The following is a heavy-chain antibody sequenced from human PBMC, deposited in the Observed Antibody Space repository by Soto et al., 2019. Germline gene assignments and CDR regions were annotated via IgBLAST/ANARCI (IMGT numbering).Heavy chain of an antibody. D-gene: IGHD3-3*01. Sequence: PSETLSLTCAVSGGSISSSNWWSWVRQPPGKGLEWIGEIYHSGSTNYNPSLKSRVTISVDKSKNQFSLKLSSVTAADTAVYYCARDGIITIFGVVIIRSGMDVWGQGTTVTVSS. CDR2: IYHSGST. J-gene: IGHJ6*02. V-gene: IGHV4-4*02. CDR3: ARDGIITIFGVVIIRSGMDV. CDR1: GGSISSSNW.